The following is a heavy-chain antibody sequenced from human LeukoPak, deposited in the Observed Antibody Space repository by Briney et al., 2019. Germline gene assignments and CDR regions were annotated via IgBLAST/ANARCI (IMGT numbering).Heavy chain of an antibody. CDR3: ARDYRSGRFNWFDP. V-gene: IGHV1-69*04. J-gene: IGHJ5*02. D-gene: IGHD6-19*01. CDR1: RGTFSSYT. CDR2: IIPILGIA. Sequence: GASVKVSCKASRGTFSSYTISWVRQAPGQGLEWMGRIIPILGIANYAQKFQGRVTITADKSTSTAYMELSRLRSEDTAVYYCARDYRSGRFNWFDPWGQGTLVTVSS.